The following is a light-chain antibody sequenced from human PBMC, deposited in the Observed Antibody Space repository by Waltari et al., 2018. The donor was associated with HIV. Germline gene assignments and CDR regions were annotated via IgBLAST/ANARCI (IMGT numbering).Light chain of an antibody. CDR2: EVT. CDR1: SSTVGVYNY. J-gene: IGLJ2*01. Sequence: QSALTQPPSASGSTGPSVTIPCTGTSSTVGVYNYIPWYQQHPGKSPKLIVFEVTKRPSWVPDRFSGSKSGNTASLTVSGLQAEDEAVYYCCSYAGSDVVFGGGTKLTVL. CDR3: CSYAGSDVV. V-gene: IGLV2-8*01.